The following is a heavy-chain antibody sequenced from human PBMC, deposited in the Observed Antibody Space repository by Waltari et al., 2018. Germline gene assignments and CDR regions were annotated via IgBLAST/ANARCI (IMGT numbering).Heavy chain of an antibody. J-gene: IGHJ4*02. CDR1: GYSMISTYF. V-gene: IGHV4-4*02. Sequence: QLHLQESGPGLVKPSGTLSLTCVVSGYSMISTYFWSWVRQSPGKGLEWIGQVKRGGGTNYSPSVASRVIMSLDTSMNHFSLNMHSATAADTAVYYCARDRGGGLYLDSWGRGILVSVSP. CDR3: ARDRGGGLYLDS. D-gene: IGHD2-15*01. CDR2: VKRGGGT.